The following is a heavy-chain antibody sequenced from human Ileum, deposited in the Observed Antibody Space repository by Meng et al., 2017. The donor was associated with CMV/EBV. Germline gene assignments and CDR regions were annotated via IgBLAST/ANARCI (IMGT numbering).Heavy chain of an antibody. CDR1: GGSITMRNYY. CDR3: VRQVVAASFDY. J-gene: IGHJ4*02. CDR2: IYYSGSP. V-gene: IGHV4-30-4*08. Sequence: VQLQEPGPGLVQPSQPLSLTCTVAGGSITMRNYYWSWIRQPPGRGLEWIGYIYYSGSPYYKPSLKSRVTISLDTSKNQFSLNLRSVTATDSAVYYCVRQVVAASFDYWGQGALVTVSS. D-gene: IGHD2-15*01.